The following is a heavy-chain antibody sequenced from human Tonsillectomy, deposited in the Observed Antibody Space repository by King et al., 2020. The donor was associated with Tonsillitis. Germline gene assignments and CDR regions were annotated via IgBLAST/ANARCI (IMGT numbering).Heavy chain of an antibody. CDR2: VYYSGST. J-gene: IGHJ4*02. Sequence: LQLQESGPGLVKPSETLSLTCTVSGGSISSSTYHWGWIRQPPGKGLEWIGSVYYSGSTYYNPSLKSRVTISVDTSENQFSLKLSSVTAADTAEYYCARGGSLRYFDYWGQGTLVTVSS. D-gene: IGHD2-15*01. CDR3: ARGGSLRYFDY. CDR1: GGSISSSTYH. V-gene: IGHV4-39*01.